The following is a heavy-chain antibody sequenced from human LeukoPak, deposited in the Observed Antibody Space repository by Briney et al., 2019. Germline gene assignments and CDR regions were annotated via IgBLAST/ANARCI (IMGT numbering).Heavy chain of an antibody. CDR3: ARDLSSGYYPFDAFDI. J-gene: IGHJ3*02. CDR2: ISHSGST. V-gene: IGHV4-4*02. Sequence: SETLSPTCAVSGGSISSSYWWNWVRQPPGKGLEWIGEISHSGSTNYNPSLKSRVTISIDKSKKQFSLKLSSVTAADTAVYFCARDLSSGYYPFDAFDIWGQGTMVTVSS. D-gene: IGHD3-22*01. CDR1: GGSISSSYW.